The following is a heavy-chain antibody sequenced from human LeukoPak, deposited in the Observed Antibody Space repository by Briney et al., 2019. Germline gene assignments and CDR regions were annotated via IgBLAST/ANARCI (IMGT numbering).Heavy chain of an antibody. J-gene: IGHJ4*02. D-gene: IGHD1-7*01. CDR1: GFTFSSAW. Sequence: PGGSLRLSCAASGFTFSSAWMSWVRQAPGKGLEWVSVISASGGTTYYADSVKGRFTISRDNSKNTLYLQMSSLRAEDTAVYYCAKDSITGTYFSLDYWGQGTLVTVSS. CDR2: ISASGGTT. CDR3: AKDSITGTYFSLDY. V-gene: IGHV3-23*01.